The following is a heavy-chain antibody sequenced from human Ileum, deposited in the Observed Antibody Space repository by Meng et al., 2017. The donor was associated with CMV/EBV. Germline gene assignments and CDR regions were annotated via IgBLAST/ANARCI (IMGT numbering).Heavy chain of an antibody. CDR1: GGSFTDYY. J-gene: IGHJ4*02. CDR2: NTHSGRA. D-gene: IGHD3-10*01. V-gene: IGHV4-34*01. CDR3: ARGLASGWPDY. Sequence: QVQLPPWGAGLLKPSETLSLTCAVFGGSFTDYYWTWFRQSPGKGLEWIGENTHSGRAYYSSSLTGRATISVDMSKYQFSLKLPSVTAADTAIYYCARGLASGWPDYWGQGTLVTVSS.